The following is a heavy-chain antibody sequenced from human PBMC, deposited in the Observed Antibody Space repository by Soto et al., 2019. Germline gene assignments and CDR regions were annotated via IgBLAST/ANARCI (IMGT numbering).Heavy chain of an antibody. Sequence: QVQLQESGPGLVKPSQTLSLTCTVSGGSISSGGYYWSWIRQHPGKGLEWIGYIYYSGSTYYNPSLKRRVTISVDTSKNQFSLKLSSVTAADTAVYYCARGYCSSTSCYSNRPPSYGMDVWGQGTTVTVSS. D-gene: IGHD2-2*01. CDR1: GGSISSGGYY. CDR2: IYYSGST. CDR3: ARGYCSSTSCYSNRPPSYGMDV. V-gene: IGHV4-31*03. J-gene: IGHJ6*02.